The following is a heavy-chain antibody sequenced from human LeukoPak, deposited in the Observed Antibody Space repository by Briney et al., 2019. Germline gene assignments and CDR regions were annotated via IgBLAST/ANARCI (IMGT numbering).Heavy chain of an antibody. CDR1: GFTFSSYW. CDR3: ERLARGHDYGDHLDY. CDR2: IKQDGSEK. J-gene: IGHJ4*02. Sequence: GGSLRLSCAAPGFTFSSYWMSWVRPAPGKGLEWVANIKQDGSEKYYVDSVKGRFTISRDNGKNSLYLQMNSLRAEDTAVYYCERLARGHDYGDHLDYWGQGTLVTVCS. D-gene: IGHD4-17*01. V-gene: IGHV3-7*01.